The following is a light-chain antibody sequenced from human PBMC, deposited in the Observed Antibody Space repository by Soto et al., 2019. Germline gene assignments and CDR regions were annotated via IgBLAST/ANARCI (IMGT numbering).Light chain of an antibody. CDR2: GAS. Sequence: DIQMTQSPSSLSASVGDRVTITCRARQRISSYLNWYQQKPGKAPKLLIYGASRLQSGVPPRFSGSGSGTDFTLTISSLQPEDFATYYCQQSYGIPLTFGGGTKVEIK. J-gene: IGKJ4*01. CDR1: QRISSY. CDR3: QQSYGIPLT. V-gene: IGKV1-39*01.